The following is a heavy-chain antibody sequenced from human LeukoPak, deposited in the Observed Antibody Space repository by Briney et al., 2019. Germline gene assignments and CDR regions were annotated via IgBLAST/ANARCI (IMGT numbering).Heavy chain of an antibody. CDR2: ISSSGSAI. D-gene: IGHD3-22*01. Sequence: QSGGSLRLSCAASGFTFSSYEMNWVRQAPGKGLEWVSYISSSGSAIYYADSVKGRFTISRDNAKNSLYLQMNSLRAEDTAVYYCARDRDYYDSSGYLGYWGQGTLVTVSS. CDR3: ARDRDYYDSSGYLGY. CDR1: GFTFSSYE. V-gene: IGHV3-48*03. J-gene: IGHJ4*02.